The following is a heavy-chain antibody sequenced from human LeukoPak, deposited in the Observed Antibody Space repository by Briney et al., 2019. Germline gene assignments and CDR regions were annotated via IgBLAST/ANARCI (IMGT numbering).Heavy chain of an antibody. Sequence: GGSLRLSCAASGFTFSGSAIHWVRQVSGRGLEWVGHIRSKTNSYETGYAASVKGRFIISRDDSKKTAYLQMNSLKTEDTAVYYCTRHEDTIDYWGQGTLVTVSS. J-gene: IGHJ4*02. CDR3: TRHEDTIDY. D-gene: IGHD2-15*01. V-gene: IGHV3-73*01. CDR2: IRSKTNSYET. CDR1: GFTFSGSA.